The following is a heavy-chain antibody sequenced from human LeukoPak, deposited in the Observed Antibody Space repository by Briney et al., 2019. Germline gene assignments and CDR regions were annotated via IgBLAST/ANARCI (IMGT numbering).Heavy chain of an antibody. CDR2: ITTGGGST. D-gene: IGHD6-19*01. Sequence: AGGSLRLSCAASGFTFSNYAMDWVRQAPGKGLEWVSAITTGGGSTFYADSVKGRFTISRDNSKNTLYLQMNSLRAEDTAEYYCAKDRVAGTRAFDIWGQGTMVTVSS. CDR3: AKDRVAGTRAFDI. V-gene: IGHV3-23*01. CDR1: GFTFSNYA. J-gene: IGHJ3*02.